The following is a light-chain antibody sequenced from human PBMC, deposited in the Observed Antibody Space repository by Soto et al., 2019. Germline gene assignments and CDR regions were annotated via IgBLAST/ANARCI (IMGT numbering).Light chain of an antibody. V-gene: IGKV3-20*01. CDR2: GAS. Sequence: EIVLTQSPGTLSLSPGERATLSCRASPSVSSSYLAWYQQKPGQAPRLLIYGASSRATGLPDRFSGSGSGTDFTLTISRLEPEDCAVYYCQQYGSSPRTFGQGSKVDIK. J-gene: IGKJ1*01. CDR3: QQYGSSPRT. CDR1: PSVSSSY.